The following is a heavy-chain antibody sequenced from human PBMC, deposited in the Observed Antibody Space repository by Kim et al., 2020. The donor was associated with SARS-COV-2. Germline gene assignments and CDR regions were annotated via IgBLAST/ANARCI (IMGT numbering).Heavy chain of an antibody. V-gene: IGHV1-3*01. CDR3: ARDRVSYYVGYYYYGMDV. J-gene: IGHJ6*02. CDR1: GYTFTSYA. Sequence: ASVKVSCKASGYTFTSYAMHWVRQAPGQRLEWMGWINAGNGNTKYSQKFQGRVTITRDTSASTAYMELSSLRSEDTAVYYCARDRVSYYVGYYYYGMDVWGQGTTVTVSS. CDR2: INAGNGNT. D-gene: IGHD1-26*01.